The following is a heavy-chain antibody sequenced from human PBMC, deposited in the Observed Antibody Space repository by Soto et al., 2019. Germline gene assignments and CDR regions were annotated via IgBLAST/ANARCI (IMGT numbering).Heavy chain of an antibody. V-gene: IGHV4-59*01. D-gene: IGHD5-12*01. J-gene: IGHJ4*02. Sequence: PSETLSLTCTVSAGSINSYYWTWIRQPPGKGLEWIGYIYYSGSTNYNPSLKSRVTISVDRSKNQFSLKLTSVTAADTAVYYCARDRYSGYDGHFDYWGQGTRVTVSS. CDR2: IYYSGST. CDR1: AGSINSYY. CDR3: ARDRYSGYDGHFDY.